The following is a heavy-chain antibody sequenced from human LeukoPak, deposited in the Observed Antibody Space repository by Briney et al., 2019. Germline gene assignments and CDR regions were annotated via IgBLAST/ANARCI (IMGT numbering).Heavy chain of an antibody. D-gene: IGHD3-3*01. CDR1: GYTFTSYY. CDR2: INPSGGST. CDR3: ARVGITIFGVVSFDY. J-gene: IGHJ4*02. Sequence: ASVKVSCKASGYTFTSYYMHWVRQAPGQGLEWMGIINPSGGSTSYAQKLQGRVTMTTDTSTSTAYMELRSLRSDDTAVYYCARVGITIFGVVSFDYWGRGTLVTVSS. V-gene: IGHV1-46*01.